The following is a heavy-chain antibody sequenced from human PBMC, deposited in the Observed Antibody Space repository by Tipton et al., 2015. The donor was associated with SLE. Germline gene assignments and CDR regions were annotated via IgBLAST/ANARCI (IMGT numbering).Heavy chain of an antibody. V-gene: IGHV4-34*01. CDR1: GGSFSGYY. J-gene: IGHJ3*02. CDR3: ARDGEGATGGAFDI. D-gene: IGHD1-26*01. Sequence: TLSLTCAVYGGSFSGYYWSWIRQPPGKGLEWIGEINHSGSTNYNPSLKSRVTISVDTSKNQFSLKLSSVTAADTAVYYCARDGEGATGGAFDIWGQGTMVTVSS. CDR2: INHSGST.